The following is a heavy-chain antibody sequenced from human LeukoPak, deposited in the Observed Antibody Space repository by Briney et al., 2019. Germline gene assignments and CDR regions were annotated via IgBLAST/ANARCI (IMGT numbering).Heavy chain of an antibody. Sequence: SQTLSLTCTVSGGSISSGSYYWSWLPQPAGKGLEWIGRSYTSGSTNSNPSLKSRVTISVATSKNQCSLKLSTVTAADTAVYYCARDGSSNYDWFDPWGQGTLVTVSS. CDR3: ARDGSSNYDWFDP. J-gene: IGHJ5*02. CDR1: GGSISSGSYY. D-gene: IGHD4-11*01. CDR2: SYTSGST. V-gene: IGHV4-61*02.